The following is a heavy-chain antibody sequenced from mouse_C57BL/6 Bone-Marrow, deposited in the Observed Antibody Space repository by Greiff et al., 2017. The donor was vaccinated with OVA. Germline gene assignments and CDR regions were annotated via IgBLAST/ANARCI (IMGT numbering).Heavy chain of an antibody. J-gene: IGHJ2*01. CDR1: GFTFSSYA. V-gene: IGHV5-4*01. CDR3: AREAGNY. Sequence: EVKVVESGGGLVQPGGSLKLSCAASGFTFSSYAMSWVRQTPEKRLEWVAPISDGGSYNYYPDTVKGRFTISRDNDKNNLYLQMSHLKSEDTAMYYCAREAGNYWGQGTTLTVSS. CDR2: ISDGGSYN. D-gene: IGHD4-1*01.